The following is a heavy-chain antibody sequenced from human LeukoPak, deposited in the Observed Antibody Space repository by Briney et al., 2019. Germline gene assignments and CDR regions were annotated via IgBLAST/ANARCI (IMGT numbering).Heavy chain of an antibody. V-gene: IGHV3-23*01. J-gene: IGHJ4*02. Sequence: EPGGSLRLPCAASGFTFGSYAMSWVRQAPGKGLEWVSVISGSGGSTYYADSVKGRFTISRDNSKNTLYLQMNSLRAEDTAVYYCANIAVAGNKYFDYWGQGTLVTVSS. D-gene: IGHD6-19*01. CDR3: ANIAVAGNKYFDY. CDR1: GFTFGSYA. CDR2: ISGSGGST.